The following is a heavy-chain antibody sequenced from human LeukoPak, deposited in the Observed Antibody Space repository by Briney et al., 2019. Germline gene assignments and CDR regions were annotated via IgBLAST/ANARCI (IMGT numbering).Heavy chain of an antibody. J-gene: IGHJ4*02. CDR1: GGTFSSYA. CDR3: AKDHGLLWFGELSSFDY. V-gene: IGHV1-69*13. D-gene: IGHD3-10*01. CDR2: IIPIFGTA. Sequence: GASVKVSCTASGGTFSSYAISWVRQAPGQGLEWMGGIIPIFGTANYAQKFQGRVTITADESTSTAYMELSSLRSEDTAVYYCAKDHGLLWFGELSSFDYWGQGTLVTVSS.